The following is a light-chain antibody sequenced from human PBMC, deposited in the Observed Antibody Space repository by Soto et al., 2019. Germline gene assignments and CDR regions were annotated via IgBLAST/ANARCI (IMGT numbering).Light chain of an antibody. V-gene: IGLV1-40*01. CDR3: QSYDSSRSGSV. CDR2: GNS. J-gene: IGLJ3*02. CDR1: TSNIGSNA. Sequence: QSVLTQPPSVSGTPGQRVSISCSVNTSNIGSNAVNWYQHLPGTAPRLLIYGNSNRPSGVPDRFSGSKSGTSASLAITGLQAEDEADYYCQSYDSSRSGSVFGGGTKLTVL.